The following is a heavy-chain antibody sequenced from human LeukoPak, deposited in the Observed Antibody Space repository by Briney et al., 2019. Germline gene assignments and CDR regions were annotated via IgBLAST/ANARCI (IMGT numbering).Heavy chain of an antibody. CDR3: ARDFDSPLAFDI. V-gene: IGHV4-61*02. CDR1: GGSISSTTYY. Sequence: SQTLSLTXTVSGGSISSTTYYWSWIRQPAGKGLEWIGRIHVSGSTNYNPSLKSRITISVDTSKNQFFLKLSSVTAADTAVYYCARDFDSPLAFDIWGQGTMVTVSS. J-gene: IGHJ3*02. CDR2: IHVSGST. D-gene: IGHD3-9*01.